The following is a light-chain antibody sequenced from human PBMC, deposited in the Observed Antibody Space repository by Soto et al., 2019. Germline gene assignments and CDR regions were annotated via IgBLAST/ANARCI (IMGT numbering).Light chain of an antibody. J-gene: IGKJ4*01. V-gene: IGKV3-11*01. Sequence: IVMTHSLATLSLSPEAQATPPFRASQRVSSYLAWSQQNPGQAPRLLIYDASNRATGIPARFSGSGSGTDFNLTISSLEPEDFAVYYCQQRSKWVTFGRGTKVDI. CDR1: QRVSSY. CDR3: QQRSKWVT. CDR2: DAS.